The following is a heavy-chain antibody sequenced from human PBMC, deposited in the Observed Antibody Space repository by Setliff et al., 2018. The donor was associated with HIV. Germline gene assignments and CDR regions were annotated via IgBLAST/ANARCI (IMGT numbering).Heavy chain of an antibody. CDR3: GRQVPVPGVAVTPIDY. J-gene: IGHJ4*02. D-gene: IGHD3-22*01. CDR1: GGSISSSNYY. V-gene: IGHV4-61*05. CDR2: IFYTGST. Sequence: PSATLSLTCTVSGGSISSSNYYWTWLRQFPGKGLEWIGFIFYTGSTTYNPSLNSRVTISVDTSKNQFSLKVTSVTAADTAVYYCGRQVPVPGVAVTPIDYWGQGTLVTVSS.